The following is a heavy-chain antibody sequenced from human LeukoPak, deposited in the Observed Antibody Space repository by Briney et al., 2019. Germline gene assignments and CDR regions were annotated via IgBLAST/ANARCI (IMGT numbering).Heavy chain of an antibody. CDR1: GGSISSSNW. D-gene: IGHD3-3*01. CDR3: AREGGFYRPLDY. V-gene: IGHV4-4*02. J-gene: IGHJ4*02. CDR2: VHLDGRT. Sequence: SGTLSLTCAVSGGSISSSNWWSWVRQPPGKGLEWIGEVHLDGRTNYNPSLKSRLIMSVDLPENHISLKLTSVTAADTAVYYCAREGGFYRPLDYLGQGTLVTVSS.